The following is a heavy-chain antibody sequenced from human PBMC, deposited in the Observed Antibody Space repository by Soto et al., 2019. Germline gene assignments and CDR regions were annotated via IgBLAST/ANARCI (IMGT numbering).Heavy chain of an antibody. CDR3: ASISGYCTNGVCYRGMDV. Sequence: ASVKVSCKASGYTFTSYGISWVPQAPGQGLEWMGWISAYNGNTNYAQKLQGRVTMTTDTSTSTAYMELRSLRSDDTAVYYCASISGYCTNGVCYRGMDVWGQGTTVTVSS. V-gene: IGHV1-18*01. CDR2: ISAYNGNT. J-gene: IGHJ6*02. CDR1: GYTFTSYG. D-gene: IGHD2-8*01.